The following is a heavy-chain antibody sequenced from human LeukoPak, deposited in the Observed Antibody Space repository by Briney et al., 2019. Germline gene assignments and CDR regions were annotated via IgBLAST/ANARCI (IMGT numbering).Heavy chain of an antibody. Sequence: GGSLRLSCAASGFTFSTYGMHWVRQTPGKGLEWVAVIWYDGSNKYYGDSVKGRFTISRDNSKNTLYLQMNSLRAEDTAVYYCARELGYCSGASCYFKYYGMDVWGQGTTVTVFS. V-gene: IGHV3-33*01. CDR3: ARELGYCSGASCYFKYYGMDV. CDR1: GFTFSTYG. D-gene: IGHD2-15*01. CDR2: IWYDGSNK. J-gene: IGHJ6*02.